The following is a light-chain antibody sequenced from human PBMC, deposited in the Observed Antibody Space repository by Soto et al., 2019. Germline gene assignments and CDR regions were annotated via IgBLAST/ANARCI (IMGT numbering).Light chain of an antibody. CDR3: QQYNDWPRT. CDR1: QSVSSN. CDR2: GAS. V-gene: IGKV3-15*01. J-gene: IGKJ1*01. Sequence: EIVMTQSPATLSVSPGERPTLSCRASQSVSSNLAWYQQTPGQAPRLLIYGASTRATDIPTRFSGSGSGTEFTLTISSLQSEDFAVYYCQQYNDWPRTFGQGTKVEIK.